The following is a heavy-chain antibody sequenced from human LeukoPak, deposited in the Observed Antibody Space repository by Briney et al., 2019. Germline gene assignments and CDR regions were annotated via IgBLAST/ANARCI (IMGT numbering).Heavy chain of an antibody. Sequence: GGSLRLSCAASGFTFRSYAMSWVRQAPGKGPGWVSIIYSGGNTFYADSVKGRFTISRDSSKNTLFLQMISLRAEDTAVYYCARDHITMIRGVSYYYYGMDVWGQGTTVTVSS. D-gene: IGHD3-10*01. V-gene: IGHV3-53*01. CDR1: GFTFRSYA. CDR3: ARDHITMIRGVSYYYYGMDV. CDR2: IYSGGNT. J-gene: IGHJ6*02.